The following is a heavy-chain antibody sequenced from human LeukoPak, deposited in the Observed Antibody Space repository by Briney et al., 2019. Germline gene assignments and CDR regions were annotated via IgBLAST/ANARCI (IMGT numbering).Heavy chain of an antibody. J-gene: IGHJ4*02. CDR1: GFTFSSYA. CDR2: ISYDGSNK. Sequence: GRSLRLSCAASGFTFSSYAMHWVRQAPGKGLEWVAVISYDGSNKYYADSVKGRFTISRDNSKNTLYLQMNSLRAEDTAVYYCARGSTVTSEFDYWGQGTLVTVSS. CDR3: ARGSTVTSEFDY. D-gene: IGHD4-17*01. V-gene: IGHV3-30*04.